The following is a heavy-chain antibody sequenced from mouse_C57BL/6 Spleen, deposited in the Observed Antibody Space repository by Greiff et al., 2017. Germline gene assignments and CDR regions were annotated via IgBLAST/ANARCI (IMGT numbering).Heavy chain of an antibody. V-gene: IGHV5-4*01. Sequence: EVKLMESGGGLVKPGGSLKLSCAASGFTFSSYAMSWVRQTPEKRLEWVATISDGGSYTYYPDNVKGRFTISRDNAKNNLYLQMSHLKSEDTAMYYCARDKDGYYKDSWFAYWGQGTLVTVSA. CDR2: ISDGGSYT. D-gene: IGHD2-3*01. CDR1: GFTFSSYA. J-gene: IGHJ3*01. CDR3: ARDKDGYYKDSWFAY.